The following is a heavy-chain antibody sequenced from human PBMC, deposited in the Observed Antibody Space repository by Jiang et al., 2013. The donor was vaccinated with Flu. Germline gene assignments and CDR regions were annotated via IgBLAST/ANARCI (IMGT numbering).Heavy chain of an antibody. CDR2: IYYSGST. D-gene: IGHD3-9*01. V-gene: IGHV4-59*01. J-gene: IGHJ6*02. CDR1: GGSISSYY. Sequence: PGLLKPSETLSLTCTVSGGSISSYYWSWIRQPPGKGLEWIGYIYYSGSTNYNPSLKSRVTISVDTSKNQFSLKLSSVTAADTAVYYCARGYFDWLSPASGYYYGMDVWGQGTTVTVSS. CDR3: ARGYFDWLSPASGYYYGMDV.